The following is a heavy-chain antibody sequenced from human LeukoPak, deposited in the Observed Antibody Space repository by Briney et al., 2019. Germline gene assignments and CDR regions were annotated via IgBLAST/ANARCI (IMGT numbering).Heavy chain of an antibody. J-gene: IGHJ6*03. CDR1: GGSISSYY. CDR2: IYYSGST. CDR3: ARDTHGSDKGGPVYYYYMDV. Sequence: SETLSLTCTVSGGSISSYYWSWIRQPPGKGLEWIGYIYYSGSTNYNPSLKSRVTISVDTSKNQFSLKLSSVTAADTAVYYCARDTHGSDKGGPVYYYYMDVWGKGTTVTVSS. V-gene: IGHV4-59*01. D-gene: IGHD3-16*01.